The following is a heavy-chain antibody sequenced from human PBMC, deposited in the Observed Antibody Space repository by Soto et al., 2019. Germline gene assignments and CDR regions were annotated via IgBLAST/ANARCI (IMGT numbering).Heavy chain of an antibody. CDR1: GGTFSSYA. CDR3: AREGGGDFGVVIVY. D-gene: IGHD3-3*01. J-gene: IGHJ4*02. V-gene: IGHV1-69*01. Sequence: QVQLVQSGAEVKKPGSSVKVSCKASGGTFSSYAISWVGQAPGQGLEWMGGIIPIFGTANYAQKFQGRVTITADESTSTAYMELSSLRSEDTAVYYCAREGGGDFGVVIVYWGQGTLVTVSS. CDR2: IIPIFGTA.